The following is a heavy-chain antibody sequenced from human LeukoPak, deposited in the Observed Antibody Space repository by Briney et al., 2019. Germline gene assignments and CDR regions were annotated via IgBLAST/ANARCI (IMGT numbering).Heavy chain of an antibody. CDR2: IKQDGSEK. Sequence: GGSRRLSCAASGFTFSSYWMSWVRQAPGKGLEWVAKIKQDGSEKYYVDSVKGRFTISRDNAKNSLYLQMNSLRAEDTAVYYCARVRAGGYFDYWGQGTLVTVSS. J-gene: IGHJ4*02. V-gene: IGHV3-7*01. CDR3: ARVRAGGYFDY. CDR1: GFTFSSYW. D-gene: IGHD2-8*02.